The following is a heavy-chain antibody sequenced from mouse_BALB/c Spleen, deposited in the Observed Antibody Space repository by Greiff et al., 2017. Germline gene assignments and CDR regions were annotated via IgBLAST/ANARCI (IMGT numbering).Heavy chain of an antibody. J-gene: IGHJ1*01. CDR3: ARYYGNNYDWYFDV. CDR2: ISYSGNT. V-gene: IGHV3-2*02. CDR1: GYSITSDYA. Sequence: EVKLMESGPGLVKPSQSLSLTCTVTGYSITSDYAWNWIRQFPGNKLEWMGYISYSGNTSYNPSLKSRISITRDTSKNQFFLQLNSVTAEDTATYYCARYYGNNYDWYFDVWGAGTTVTVSS. D-gene: IGHD1-1*01.